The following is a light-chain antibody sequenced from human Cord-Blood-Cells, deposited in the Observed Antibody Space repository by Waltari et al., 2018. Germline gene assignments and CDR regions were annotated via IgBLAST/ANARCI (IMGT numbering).Light chain of an antibody. CDR1: SSDVGGYNY. Sequence: QSALTQPASVSGSPGQSITISCTGTSSDVGGYNYVSWYQQHPGKPPKLMIYDVSKRPSGVSNRFSGSKSGNTASLTISGLQAEDEADYYCSSYTSSSTFDVVFGGGTKLTVL. CDR2: DVS. J-gene: IGLJ2*01. CDR3: SSYTSSSTFDVV. V-gene: IGLV2-14*01.